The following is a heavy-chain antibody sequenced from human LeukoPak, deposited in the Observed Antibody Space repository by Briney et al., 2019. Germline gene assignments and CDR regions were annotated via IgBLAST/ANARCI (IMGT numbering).Heavy chain of an antibody. Sequence: GGSLRLSCAASGFTFSSYGMHWVRQAPGKGLEWVANIKQDGSEKYYVDSVKGRFTISRDNAKNSLYLQMNSLRAEDTAVYYCAKDLLGGYDNFDYWGQGTLVTVSS. D-gene: IGHD5-12*01. CDR2: IKQDGSEK. V-gene: IGHV3-7*01. CDR3: AKDLLGGYDNFDY. J-gene: IGHJ4*02. CDR1: GFTFSSYG.